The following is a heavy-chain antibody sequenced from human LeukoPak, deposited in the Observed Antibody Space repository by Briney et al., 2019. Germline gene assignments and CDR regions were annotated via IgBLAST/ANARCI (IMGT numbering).Heavy chain of an antibody. Sequence: GESLKISCKGSGYSFTSYWIGWVRQMPGKGLEWMGIIYPGDSDTRYSPSFQGQVTISADKSISTTYLQWSSLKASDTAVYYCARHSAVAGTANDYWGQGTLVTVSS. D-gene: IGHD6-19*01. CDR3: ARHSAVAGTANDY. CDR2: IYPGDSDT. J-gene: IGHJ4*02. CDR1: GYSFTSYW. V-gene: IGHV5-51*01.